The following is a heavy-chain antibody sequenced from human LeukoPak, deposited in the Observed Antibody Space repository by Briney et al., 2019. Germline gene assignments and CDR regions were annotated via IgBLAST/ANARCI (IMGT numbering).Heavy chain of an antibody. V-gene: IGHV4-34*01. CDR1: GGSFSGYY. Sequence: SETLSLTCAVYGGSFSGYYWSWIRQPPGKGLGWIGEINHSGSTNYNPSLKSRVTISVDTSKNQFSLKLSSVTAADTAVYYCASWSYDSSGYQDYWGQGTLVTVSS. CDR2: INHSGST. J-gene: IGHJ4*02. CDR3: ASWSYDSSGYQDY. D-gene: IGHD3-22*01.